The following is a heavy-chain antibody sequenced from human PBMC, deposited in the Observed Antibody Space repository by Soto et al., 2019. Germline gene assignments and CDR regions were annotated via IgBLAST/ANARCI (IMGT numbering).Heavy chain of an antibody. CDR2: IYPGDSDT. Sequence: GESLNSSGKGSGYRFTIYFIGCVRQMPGKGLEWMGIIYPGDSDTRYSPSFQGQVTISADKSISTAYLQWSSLKASDTAMYYCARSPITPFWFDPWGQGTLVTVSS. V-gene: IGHV5-51*01. D-gene: IGHD3-10*01. J-gene: IGHJ5*02. CDR3: ARSPITPFWFDP. CDR1: GYRFTIYF.